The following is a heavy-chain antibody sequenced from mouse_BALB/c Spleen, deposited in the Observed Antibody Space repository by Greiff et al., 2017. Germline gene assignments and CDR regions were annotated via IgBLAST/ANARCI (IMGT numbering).Heavy chain of an antibody. CDR3: ARGDYGSSYDAMDY. D-gene: IGHD1-1*01. V-gene: IGHV2-6-7*01. Sequence: VQLVESGPGLVAPSQSLSITCTVSGFSLTGYGVNWVRQPPGKGLEWLGMIWGDGSTDYNSALKSRLSISKDNSKSQVFLKMNSLQTDDTARYYWARGDYGSSYDAMDYWGQGTSVTVSS. CDR1: GFSLTGYG. J-gene: IGHJ4*01. CDR2: IWGDGST.